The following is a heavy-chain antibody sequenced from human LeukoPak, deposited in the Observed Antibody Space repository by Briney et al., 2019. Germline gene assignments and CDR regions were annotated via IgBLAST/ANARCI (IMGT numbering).Heavy chain of an antibody. CDR2: ISSSSSYI. D-gene: IGHD6-13*01. CDR3: ARDLREGIANWFDP. V-gene: IGHV3-21*04. J-gene: IGHJ5*02. CDR1: GFTFSSYS. Sequence: GGSLRLSCAASGFTFSSYSMNWVRQAPGKGLEWVSSISSSSSYIYYADSVKGRFTISRDNAKNSLYLQMNSLRAEDTAVYYCARDLREGIANWFDPWGQGTLVTVSS.